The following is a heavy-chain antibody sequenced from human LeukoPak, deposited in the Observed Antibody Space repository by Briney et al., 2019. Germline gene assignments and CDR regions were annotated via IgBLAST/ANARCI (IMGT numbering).Heavy chain of an antibody. J-gene: IGHJ5*02. D-gene: IGHD6-13*01. V-gene: IGHV3-30*04. CDR3: AREGYSSSWYGNWFDP. CDR2: ILYDGSNK. CDR1: GFTFSTYA. Sequence: GGSLRLSCAASGFTFSTYAMHWVRQAPGKGLEWVAVILYDGSNKDYADSVKGRFTISRDNSKNTVYLQMNSLRPEDTAVYYCAREGYSSSWYGNWFDPWGQGTLVTVSS.